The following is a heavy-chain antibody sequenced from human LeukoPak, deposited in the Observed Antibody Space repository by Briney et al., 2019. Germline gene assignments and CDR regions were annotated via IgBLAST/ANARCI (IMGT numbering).Heavy chain of an antibody. Sequence: GGSLRLSCAASGFTFSTYGMHWVRQAPGKGLEWVAMISYDGSKKYYVDSVKGRFTISRDNSENTLYLQMNSLRPEDTAVYYCAKDPPLSDYWGQGTLVTVSS. V-gene: IGHV3-30*18. J-gene: IGHJ4*02. CDR3: AKDPPLSDY. CDR1: GFTFSTYG. CDR2: ISYDGSKK.